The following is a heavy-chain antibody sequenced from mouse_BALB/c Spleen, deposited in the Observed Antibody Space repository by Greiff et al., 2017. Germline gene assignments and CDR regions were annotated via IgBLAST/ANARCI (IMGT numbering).Heavy chain of an antibody. V-gene: IGHV3-2*02. Sequence: EVQLQQSGPGLVKPSQSLSLTCTVTGYSITSDYAWNWIRQFPGNKLEWMGYISYSGSTSYNPSLKSRISITRDTSKNQFFLQLNSVTTEDTATYYCARGGYYGDYWGQGTTLTVSS. D-gene: IGHD1-1*02. CDR1: GYSITSDYA. CDR2: ISYSGST. J-gene: IGHJ2*01. CDR3: ARGGYYGDY.